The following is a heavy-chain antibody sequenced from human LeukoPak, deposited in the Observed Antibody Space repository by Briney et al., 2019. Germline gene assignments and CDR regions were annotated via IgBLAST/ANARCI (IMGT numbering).Heavy chain of an antibody. CDR2: ISSSSSYI. CDR3: ARVDYYDSSGYYYLQFFDY. J-gene: IGHJ4*02. Sequence: GGSLRLSCAASGFTFSSYSMNWVRQAPGKGLEWVPSISSSSSYIYYADSVKGRFTISRDNAKNSLYLQMNSLRAEDTDVYYCARVDYYDSSGYYYLQFFDYWGQGTLVTVSS. V-gene: IGHV3-21*01. CDR1: GFTFSSYS. D-gene: IGHD3-22*01.